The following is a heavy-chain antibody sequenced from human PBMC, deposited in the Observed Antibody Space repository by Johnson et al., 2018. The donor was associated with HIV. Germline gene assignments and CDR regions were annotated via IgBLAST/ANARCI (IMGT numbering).Heavy chain of an antibody. Sequence: VQLVESGGGVVQPGRSLRLSCAASGFTFSSYWMSWVRQAPGKGLEWVANIKQDGSEKYYVDSVNGRFTISRDNAKNSLYLQMNSLRAEDTAVYYCARLGIAAARGAFDIWGQGTMVTVSS. J-gene: IGHJ3*02. CDR1: GFTFSSYW. V-gene: IGHV3-7*01. D-gene: IGHD6-13*01. CDR2: IKQDGSEK. CDR3: ARLGIAAARGAFDI.